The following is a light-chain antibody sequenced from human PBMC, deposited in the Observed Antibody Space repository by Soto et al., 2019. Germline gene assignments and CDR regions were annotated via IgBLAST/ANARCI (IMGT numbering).Light chain of an antibody. V-gene: IGKV3-20*01. Sequence: EIVLTQSPGTLSLSPGERATLSCMTSQSVSSTYLAWYQQKPAQAPRLVIYSASNRTTGIPDRISGRASGADFTLTISRLEHEDVAISYCQQYDTSLPKYTFGQGTKLEIK. CDR2: SAS. CDR3: QQYDTSLPKYT. CDR1: QSVSSTY. J-gene: IGKJ2*01.